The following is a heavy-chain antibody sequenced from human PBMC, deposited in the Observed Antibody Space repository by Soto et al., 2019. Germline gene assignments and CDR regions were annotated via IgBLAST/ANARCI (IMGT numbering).Heavy chain of an antibody. CDR2: INTGNGNT. J-gene: IGHJ4*02. CDR3: ARLQRYVEGLPGGLDS. D-gene: IGHD3-3*01. V-gene: IGHV1-3*04. Sequence: QVHLVQSGADVQQPGASVKVSCKASGYTFTDYNLHWVRQAPGQSLEWVGWINTGNGNTKYSAKFQARVTISRDTSANTAYMDLHNLKSEDTAVYFCARLQRYVEGLPGGLDSWGQGTLVTVSS. CDR1: GYTFTDYN.